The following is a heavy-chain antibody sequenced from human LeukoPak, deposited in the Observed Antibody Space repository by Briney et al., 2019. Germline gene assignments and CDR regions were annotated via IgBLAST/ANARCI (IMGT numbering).Heavy chain of an antibody. V-gene: IGHV3-23*01. CDR3: AKDSEYYYDSSGDFDY. D-gene: IGHD3-22*01. Sequence: PGGSLRLSCAASGFTFSSYAMSWVRQAPGKGLEWVSAISGSGGSTYYADSVKGRFTISRDNSKNTLYLQMNSLRAEDTAVYYCAKDSEYYYDSSGDFDYWGQGTLVTASS. J-gene: IGHJ4*02. CDR1: GFTFSSYA. CDR2: ISGSGGST.